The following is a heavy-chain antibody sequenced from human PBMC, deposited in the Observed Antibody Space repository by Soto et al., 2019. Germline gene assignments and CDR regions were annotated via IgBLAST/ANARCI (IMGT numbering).Heavy chain of an antibody. V-gene: IGHV3-23*01. J-gene: IGHJ4*02. CDR2: LSDSGAST. CDR3: AKVSSSWYSGFFDL. D-gene: IGHD6-13*01. Sequence: EVQLLESGGGLVQPGGSLRLSCTASGFTFSSHAMTWVRQAPGKGLEWVSGLSDSGASTYYADSVKGRFTISRDNSMNTLYLQMSSLRAEDTALYYCAKVSSSWYSGFFDLWGQGTLVTVSS. CDR1: GFTFSSHA.